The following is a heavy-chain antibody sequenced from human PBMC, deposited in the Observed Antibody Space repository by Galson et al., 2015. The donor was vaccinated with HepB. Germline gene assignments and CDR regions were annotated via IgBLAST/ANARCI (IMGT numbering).Heavy chain of an antibody. V-gene: IGHV1-69*04. CDR3: ASLQGMATIPFDY. CDR1: GGTFSSYA. CDR2: IIPILGIA. Sequence: SVEVSCKASGGTFSSYAISWVRQAPGQGLEWMGRIIPILGIANYAQKFQGRVTITADKSTSTAYMELSSLRSEDTAVYYCASLQGMATIPFDYWGQGTLVTVSS. J-gene: IGHJ4*02. D-gene: IGHD5-24*01.